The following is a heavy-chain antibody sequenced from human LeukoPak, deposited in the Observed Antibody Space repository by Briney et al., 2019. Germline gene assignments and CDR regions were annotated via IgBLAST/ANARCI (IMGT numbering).Heavy chain of an antibody. Sequence: PSETLSLTCTVSGGSISSYYWSWIRQPPGKGLEWIGYIYYSGSTNYNPSLKSRVTISVDTSKNPFSLKLSSVTAADTAVYYCARARGSYSRHFDYWGQGTLVTVSS. J-gene: IGHJ4*02. CDR2: IYYSGST. CDR3: ARARGSYSRHFDY. CDR1: GGSISSYY. V-gene: IGHV4-59*01. D-gene: IGHD1-26*01.